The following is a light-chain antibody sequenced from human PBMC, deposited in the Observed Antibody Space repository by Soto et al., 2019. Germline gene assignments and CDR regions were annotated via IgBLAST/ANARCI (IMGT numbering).Light chain of an antibody. CDR3: QQYGSSPRT. J-gene: IGKJ1*01. V-gene: IGKV3-20*01. CDR2: GAS. Sequence: EIVLTQSPGTLSLSPGDRATLSCRASQSVSSSQLAWYQQKPGQAPSLLIFGASSRATGIPDRFTGSGSGTDFTLTSSRLEPEDFAVYYCQQYGSSPRTFGQGTKGDIK. CDR1: QSVSSSQ.